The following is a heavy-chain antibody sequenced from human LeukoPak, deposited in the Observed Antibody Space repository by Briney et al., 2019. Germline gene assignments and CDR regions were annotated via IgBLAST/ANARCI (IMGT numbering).Heavy chain of an antibody. D-gene: IGHD7-27*01. Sequence: GASVKVSCKASGYTFTGYYMHWVRQAPGQGLEWMGWINPNSGGTNYAQKFQGRVTMTRDTSISTAYMELGRLRSDDTAVYYCARALGMNPQADCFDYWGQGTLVTVSS. CDR3: ARALGMNPQADCFDY. J-gene: IGHJ4*02. CDR1: GYTFTGYY. V-gene: IGHV1-2*02. CDR2: INPNSGGT.